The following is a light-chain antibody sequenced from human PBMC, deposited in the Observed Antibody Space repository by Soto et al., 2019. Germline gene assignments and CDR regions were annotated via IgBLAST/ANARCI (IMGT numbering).Light chain of an antibody. CDR2: LNSDGSH. V-gene: IGLV4-69*01. Sequence: QLVLTQSPSASASLGASVKLTCTLSSGHSHYAIAWHQQQSEKGPRYLMKLNSDGSHSKGDGIPDRFSGSSSGAERYLTISSLQSEDEADYDCQTWGSGIVVFGGGTKLTVL. CDR3: QTWGSGIVV. CDR1: SGHSHYA. J-gene: IGLJ2*01.